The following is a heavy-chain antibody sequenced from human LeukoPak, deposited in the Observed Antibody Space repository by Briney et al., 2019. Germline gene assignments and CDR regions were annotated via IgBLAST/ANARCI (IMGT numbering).Heavy chain of an antibody. CDR1: GGSVSSSGYF. CDR2: TYYSGST. V-gene: IGHV4-39*07. Sequence: PSETLSLTCTVSGGSVSSSGYFWGWIRQPPGKGLTWIGSTYYSGSTYYNPSLESRVTISVDTSKNQFSLKLSSVTAADTAVYYCARFPPFEILTGRRDAFDIWGQGTMVTVSS. CDR3: ARFPPFEILTGRRDAFDI. J-gene: IGHJ3*02. D-gene: IGHD3-9*01.